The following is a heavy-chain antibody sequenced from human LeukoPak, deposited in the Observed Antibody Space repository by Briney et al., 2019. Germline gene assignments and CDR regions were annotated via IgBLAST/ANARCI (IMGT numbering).Heavy chain of an antibody. J-gene: IGHJ5*02. CDR2: IKQDGSEK. CDR1: GFTFSSYW. V-gene: IGHV3-7*03. D-gene: IGHD6-19*01. CDR3: ARVRAGGGKGWFDP. Sequence: GGSLRLSCAASGFTFSSYWMSWVRQAPGKGLEWVAKIKQDGSEKYNVDSVKGRFTLSIDNANLSLDLQMNSLRAEDAAVYYCARVRAGGGKGWFDPWGQGTLVTVSS.